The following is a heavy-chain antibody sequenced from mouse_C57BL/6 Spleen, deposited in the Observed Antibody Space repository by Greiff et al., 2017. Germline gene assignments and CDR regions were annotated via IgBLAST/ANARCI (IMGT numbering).Heavy chain of an antibody. CDR1: GFTFSDYG. CDR3: ARPGISTDYFDY. CDR2: ISSGSSTI. D-gene: IGHD1-1*01. Sequence: EVKVVESGGGLVKPGGSLKLSCAASGFTFSDYGMHWVRQAPEKGLEWIAYISSGSSTIYYADTVKGRFTISRDTAKNTLFLQMTRLRSEDTAIDYGARPGISTDYFDYWGQGTTLTVSS. V-gene: IGHV5-17*01. J-gene: IGHJ2*01.